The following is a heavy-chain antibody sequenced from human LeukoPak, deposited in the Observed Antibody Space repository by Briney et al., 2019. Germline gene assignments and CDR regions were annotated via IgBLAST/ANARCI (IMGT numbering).Heavy chain of an antibody. CDR1: GFTFSSYS. CDR3: ARDTYGSGSYYNTPLDY. Sequence: GGSLRLSCAASGFTFSSYSMNWVRQAPGKGLEWVSYIYYADSVKGRFTISRDNAKKSLYLQMNSLRAEDTAVYYCARDTYGSGSYYNTPLDYWGQGTLVTVSS. J-gene: IGHJ4*02. D-gene: IGHD3-10*01. V-gene: IGHV3-48*01. CDR2: I.